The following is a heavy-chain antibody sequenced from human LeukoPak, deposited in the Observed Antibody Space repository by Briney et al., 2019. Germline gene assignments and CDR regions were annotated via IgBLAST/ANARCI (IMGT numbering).Heavy chain of an antibody. V-gene: IGHV1-24*01. D-gene: IGHD5-18*01. CDR1: GSSLSELS. Sequence: VATVKVSCTVSGSSLSELSLYWVRQAPGKGLEWMGGFDVIDSETFYAQKFQGRVTMTEDSSTDTAYMELRSLTSDDTALYYCAAGRPYSLLDYWGQGTLVTVSS. J-gene: IGHJ4*02. CDR3: AAGRPYSLLDY. CDR2: FDVIDSET.